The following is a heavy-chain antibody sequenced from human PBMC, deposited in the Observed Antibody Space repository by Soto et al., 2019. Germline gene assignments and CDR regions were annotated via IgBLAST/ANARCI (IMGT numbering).Heavy chain of an antibody. V-gene: IGHV2-5*02. CDR2: IYWDDDK. D-gene: IGHD3-10*01. CDR3: GDVSYDSGRWDA. Sequence: ITLKESGPTLVKPTQTLTLTCTFSGFSLSTSAVGVGWIRQPPGKALEWLALIYWDDDKRYSPSLKSRLAINKDTAKNRAGLTVPSIVRSDTATFYCGDVSYDSGRWDAWGQGTLVTVSS. J-gene: IGHJ5*02. CDR1: GFSLSTSAVG.